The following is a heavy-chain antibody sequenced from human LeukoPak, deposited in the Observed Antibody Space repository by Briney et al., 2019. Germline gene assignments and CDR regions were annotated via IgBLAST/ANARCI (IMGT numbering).Heavy chain of an antibody. Sequence: ASVKVSCKASGYTFTDYYINWIRQAPGQGLEWMGWINPNRGGTSYAQNFQGRVTMTRDTPTTTAYMELSRLRSDDTAVYYCARRQIDCSTTICYVDYWGQGTLVTVSS. CDR2: INPNRGGT. CDR3: ARRQIDCSTTICYVDY. CDR1: GYTFTDYY. D-gene: IGHD2-2*01. J-gene: IGHJ4*02. V-gene: IGHV1-2*02.